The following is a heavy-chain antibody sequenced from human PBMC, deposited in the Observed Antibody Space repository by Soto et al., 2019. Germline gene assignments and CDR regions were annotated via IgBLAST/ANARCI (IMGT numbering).Heavy chain of an antibody. J-gene: IGHJ4*02. D-gene: IGHD4-17*01. CDR1: GGVISSGGYY. V-gene: IGHV4-31*03. Sequence: QVQLQESGPGLVKPSQTLSLTCTVSGGVISSGGYYWSWIRQHPGKGLEWIGYTDYSGSTYYNPSLKSRVTVSVDTSKNPFSLKLSSVTAADTAVYYCARADHYGDPGLHDYWGQGNLVAVSS. CDR3: ARADHYGDPGLHDY. CDR2: TDYSGST.